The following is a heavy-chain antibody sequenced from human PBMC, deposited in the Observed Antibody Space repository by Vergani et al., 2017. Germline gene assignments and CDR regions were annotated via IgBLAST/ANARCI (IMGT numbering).Heavy chain of an antibody. V-gene: IGHV4-38-2*01. CDR2: IYRTGRT. J-gene: IGHJ6*03. CDR3: ARDYSNYGFKDYYMDV. CDR1: GFSIDNGYY. D-gene: IGHD4-11*01. Sequence: QVQLQESGPGLVKPSETLSLTCAVSGFSIDNGYYWDWIRQPPGKGLEWIGSIYRTGRTHFNPSLKSRVTISVDTSNNHFSLKLSSVTAADTAVYYCARDYSNYGFKDYYMDVWGKGTTVTVSS.